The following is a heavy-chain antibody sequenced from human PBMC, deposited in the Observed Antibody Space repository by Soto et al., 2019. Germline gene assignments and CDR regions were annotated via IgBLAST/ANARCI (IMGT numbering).Heavy chain of an antibody. J-gene: IGHJ4*02. Sequence: AVSVRLSCEASGFTFSRFSMNWVRQVPGKGLEWVASISSGSSDTWYADSVKGRFIISRDNAQNSLFLQMNTLRPEDTAMYYCARVAYWGPGTQVTVS. V-gene: IGHV3-21*01. CDR2: ISSGSSDT. CDR3: ARVAY. CDR1: GFTFSRFS.